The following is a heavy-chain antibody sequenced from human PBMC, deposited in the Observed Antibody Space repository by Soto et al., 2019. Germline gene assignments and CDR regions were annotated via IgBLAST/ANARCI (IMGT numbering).Heavy chain of an antibody. CDR1: GFTFSSYA. CDR2: ISGSAGST. Sequence: EVQLLESGGGLVQPGGSLRLSCAASGFTFSSYAMSWVRQAPGKGLEWVSAISGSAGSTYYADSVKGRFTISRDNSKNTLYLQMNNLRAEDTAVFYCTKDLWPYLPAGGEFDSWGQGTLVTVSS. J-gene: IGHJ4*02. D-gene: IGHD3-16*01. CDR3: TKDLWPYLPAGGEFDS. V-gene: IGHV3-23*01.